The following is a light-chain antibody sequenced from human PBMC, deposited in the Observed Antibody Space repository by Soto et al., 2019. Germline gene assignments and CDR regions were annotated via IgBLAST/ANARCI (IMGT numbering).Light chain of an antibody. J-gene: IGLJ3*02. Sequence: QSVLTQPPSASGTPGQRVTISCSGSRASIGSNTVTWYQHLPGAAPKLLVYSNNQRPSGVPDRFSGSKSDTSASLAISGLQFEDEAVYYCAAWDDSLSGPVFGGGTKLTVL. V-gene: IGLV1-44*01. CDR3: AAWDDSLSGPV. CDR2: SNN. CDR1: RASIGSNT.